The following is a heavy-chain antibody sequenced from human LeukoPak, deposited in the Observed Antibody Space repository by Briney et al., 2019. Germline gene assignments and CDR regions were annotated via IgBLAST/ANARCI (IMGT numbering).Heavy chain of an antibody. CDR3: ARDLDSSSWYGWFDP. Sequence: GGSLRLSCAASGFTFSSYSMNWVRQAPGKGLEWVSSISSSSSYIYYADSVKGRFTISRDNAKNSLYLQMNSLRAEDTAVYYCARDLDSSSWYGWFDPWGQGTLVTVSS. V-gene: IGHV3-21*01. J-gene: IGHJ5*02. D-gene: IGHD6-13*01. CDR1: GFTFSSYS. CDR2: ISSSSSYI.